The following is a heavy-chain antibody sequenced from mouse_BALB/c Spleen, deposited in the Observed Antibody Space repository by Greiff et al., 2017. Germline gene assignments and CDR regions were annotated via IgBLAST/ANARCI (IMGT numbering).Heavy chain of an antibody. J-gene: IGHJ2*01. CDR3: ARSGDYGYFDY. Sequence: QVQLKQSGAELVRPGTSVKVSCKASGYAFTNYLIEWVKQRPGQGLEWIGVINPGSGGTNYNEKFKGKATLTADKSSSTAYMQLSSLTSDDSAVYFCARSGDYGYFDYWGQGTTLTVSS. V-gene: IGHV1-54*01. D-gene: IGHD1-1*01. CDR2: INPGSGGT. CDR1: GYAFTNYL.